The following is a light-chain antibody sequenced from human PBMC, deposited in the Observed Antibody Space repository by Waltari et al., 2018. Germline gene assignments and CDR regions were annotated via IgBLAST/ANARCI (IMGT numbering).Light chain of an antibody. Sequence: QSALTQPASVSGSPGQSITISCTATSSDLGSYTLVSWYQQPPGKAPKLILYEGTKRPSGVSNRCSGAKSGNTASLTISGLQAEDEADYYCCSYAGTRVFGGGTKLTVL. CDR3: CSYAGTRV. J-gene: IGLJ3*02. CDR2: EGT. V-gene: IGLV2-23*01. CDR1: SSDLGSYTL.